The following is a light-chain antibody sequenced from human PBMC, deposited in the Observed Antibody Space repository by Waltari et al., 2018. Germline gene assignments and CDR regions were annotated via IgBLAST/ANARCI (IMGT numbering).Light chain of an antibody. V-gene: IGLV3-25*03. J-gene: IGLJ2*01. Sequence: SYELTQPPSVSVSPGQTARITCPADPSPNQYHFWYQQKPGQAPVLGIYKDSERPSGIPERFSGSSSGTTVTLTISGAQAEDEADYYCQASDTSGSYPVFGGGTKLTVL. CDR1: PSPNQY. CDR3: QASDTSGSYPV. CDR2: KDS.